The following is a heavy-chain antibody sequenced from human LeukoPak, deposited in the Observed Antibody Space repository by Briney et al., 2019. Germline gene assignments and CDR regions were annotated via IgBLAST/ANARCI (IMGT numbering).Heavy chain of an antibody. D-gene: IGHD1-26*01. V-gene: IGHV3-23*01. J-gene: IGHJ4*02. CDR1: GFTFSSYA. CDR3: AKGLVFIVGATGDY. CDR2: ISGSGGST. Sequence: PGGSLRLSCAASGFTFSSYAMSWVRQAPGKGLEWVSAISGSGGSTYYADSVKGRFTISRDNSKNTLYLQMNSLRAEDTAVYYCAKGLVFIVGATGDYWGQGTLVTVSS.